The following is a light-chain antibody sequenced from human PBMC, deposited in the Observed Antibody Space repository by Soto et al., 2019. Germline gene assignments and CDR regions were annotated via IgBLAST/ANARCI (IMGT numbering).Light chain of an antibody. CDR3: QAYDYSLTASV. CDR2: SNN. Sequence: QSVLTQPPSASGTPGQRVTISCSGSSSNIGSNTVNWYQQLPGTAPKLLIYSNNQRPSGVPDRFSGSKSGTSASLVISGLQSEDETDYYCQAYDYSLTASVFGGGTKVTAL. J-gene: IGLJ3*02. CDR1: SSNIGSNT. V-gene: IGLV1-44*01.